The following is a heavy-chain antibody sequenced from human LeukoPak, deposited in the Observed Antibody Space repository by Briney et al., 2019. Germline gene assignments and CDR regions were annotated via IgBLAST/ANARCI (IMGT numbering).Heavy chain of an antibody. V-gene: IGHV3-74*01. CDR2: IKSDGSST. J-gene: IGHJ4*01. CDR1: GFTFSSYW. Sequence: GGSLRLSCAASGFTFSSYWMHWVRQAPGKGLVWVSRIKSDGSSTNYADSVKGRFTISRGNAENTPYLQMNSLRAEDTAVYDCARNTAGLTFDYWGHGTLVTAYS. D-gene: IGHD5-18*01. CDR3: ARNTAGLTFDY.